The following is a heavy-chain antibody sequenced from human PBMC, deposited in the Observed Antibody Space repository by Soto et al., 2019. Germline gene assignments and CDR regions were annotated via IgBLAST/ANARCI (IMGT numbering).Heavy chain of an antibody. Sequence: PSETLSLTCAVYGGSFSGYYWSWIRQPPGKGLEWIGEINHSGSTNYNPSLKSRVTISVDTSKNQFSLKLSSVTAADTAVYYCASIGIRSPTPYYYYGMAVWGQGTTVTVS. J-gene: IGHJ6*02. D-gene: IGHD1-1*01. CDR3: ASIGIRSPTPYYYYGMAV. V-gene: IGHV4-34*01. CDR2: INHSGST. CDR1: GGSFSGYY.